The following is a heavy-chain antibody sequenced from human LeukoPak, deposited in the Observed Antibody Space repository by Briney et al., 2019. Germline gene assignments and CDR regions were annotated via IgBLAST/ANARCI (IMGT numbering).Heavy chain of an antibody. CDR3: ARVAYCSGGSCYLGNWFDP. CDR2: IYHSGST. V-gene: IGHV4-30-2*01. CDR1: GGSISSGGYS. Sequence: SQTLSLTCAVSGGSISSGGYSWSWIRQPPGKGLEWIVYIYHSGSTYYNPSLKSRVTISLDRSKNHFSLKLNSVTAADTAVYYCARVAYCSGGSCYLGNWFDPWGQGTLVTVSS. D-gene: IGHD2-15*01. J-gene: IGHJ5*02.